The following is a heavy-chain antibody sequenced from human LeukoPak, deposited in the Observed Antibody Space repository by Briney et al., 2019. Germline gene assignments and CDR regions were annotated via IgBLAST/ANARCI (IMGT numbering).Heavy chain of an antibody. CDR2: FDPEDGET. V-gene: IGHV1-24*01. Sequence: GASVKASCKVSGYTLTELSMHWVRQAPGKGLEWMGGFDPEDGETIYAQKFQGRVTMTEDTSTDTAYMELSSLRSEDTAVYYCASGGSGRPDFDYWGQGTLVNVPS. CDR1: GYTLTELS. CDR3: ASGGSGRPDFDY. D-gene: IGHD3-10*01. J-gene: IGHJ4*02.